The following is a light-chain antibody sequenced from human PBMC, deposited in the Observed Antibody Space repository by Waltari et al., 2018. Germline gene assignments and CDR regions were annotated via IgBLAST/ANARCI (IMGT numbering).Light chain of an antibody. CDR2: DVS. Sequence: QSALTQPASVSGSPGQSITISCTGTSRDVGGYNYVSWYQQHPGKAPKLMIYDVSKRPSGVSNRFSGSKSGNTASLTISGLQAEDEADYYCCSYAGSSYWVFGGGTKLTVL. CDR3: CSYAGSSYWV. CDR1: SRDVGGYNY. V-gene: IGLV2-23*02. J-gene: IGLJ3*02.